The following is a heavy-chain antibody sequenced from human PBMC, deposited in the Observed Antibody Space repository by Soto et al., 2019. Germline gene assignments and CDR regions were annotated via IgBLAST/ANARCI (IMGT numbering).Heavy chain of an antibody. J-gene: IGHJ6*02. CDR3: ARASIFGVGYYYYYGMDV. D-gene: IGHD3-3*01. V-gene: IGHV1-3*01. CDR2: INAGNGNT. Sequence: VASVKVSCKASGYTFTSYAMHWVRQAPGQRLEWMGWINAGNGNTKYSQKFQGRVTITRDTSASTAYMELSSLRSEDTAVYYCARASIFGVGYYYYYGMDVWGQGTTVTVSS. CDR1: GYTFTSYA.